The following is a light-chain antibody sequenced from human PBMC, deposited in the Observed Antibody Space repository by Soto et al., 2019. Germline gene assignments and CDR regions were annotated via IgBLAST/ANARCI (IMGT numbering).Light chain of an antibody. CDR3: QQYRTTPFS. CDR1: QSVLFCPNDKNY. CDR2: WAS. Sequence: DIVMTQSPDSLAVSLGERATINCKSSQSVLFCPNDKNYLSWYQQKPGQPPKLLIYWASTRGSGVPDRFSGSGSGTDFTLTISSLQAEDVAVYYCQQYRTTPFSFREGTKLEIK. V-gene: IGKV4-1*01. J-gene: IGKJ2*01.